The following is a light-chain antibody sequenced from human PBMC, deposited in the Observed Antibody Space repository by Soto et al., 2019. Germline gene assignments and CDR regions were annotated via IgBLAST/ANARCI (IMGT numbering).Light chain of an antibody. CDR2: GAS. V-gene: IGKV3-20*01. J-gene: IGKJ1*01. CDR3: QQYGSSGT. Sequence: EIVFPHSPGTLSLSPGERATLSCRASQSVSNNYLAWYQQKPGQAPRLLIYGASNRATGIPDRFRGSGSGTDFTLTISRLEPEDFAVYYCQQYGSSGTFGQGTKVDIK. CDR1: QSVSNNY.